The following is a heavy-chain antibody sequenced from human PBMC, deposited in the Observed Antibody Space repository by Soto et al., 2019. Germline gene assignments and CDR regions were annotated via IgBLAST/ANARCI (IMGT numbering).Heavy chain of an antibody. CDR2: ISIKPNNYAT. CDR3: TTGYENSNHYCDC. V-gene: IGHV3-73*01. J-gene: IGHJ4*01. Sequence: PGGSLRLSCVASGFTFRGSTIHWVRQASGKGLEWIGLISIKPNNYATVYGASVTGRFTISRDDSKNTAYMHMNSLKTEDTAVYYCTTGYENSNHYCDCWGRGTLGTVSS. CDR1: GFTFRGST. D-gene: IGHD4-4*01.